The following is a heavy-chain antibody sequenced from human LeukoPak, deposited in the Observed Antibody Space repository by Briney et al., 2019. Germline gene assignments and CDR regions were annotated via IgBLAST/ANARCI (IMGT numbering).Heavy chain of an antibody. CDR2: IKQDGSEK. V-gene: IGHV3-7*01. D-gene: IGHD2-2*01. CDR1: GFTFSSYW. CDR3: AREIVVVPAAMDY. Sequence: GGSLRLSCAASGFTFSSYWMSWVRQAPGKGLEWVANIKQDGSEKYYVDSVKGRFTISRDNAKNSLYLQTNSLRAEDTAVYYCAREIVVVPAAMDYWGQGTLVTVSS. J-gene: IGHJ4*02.